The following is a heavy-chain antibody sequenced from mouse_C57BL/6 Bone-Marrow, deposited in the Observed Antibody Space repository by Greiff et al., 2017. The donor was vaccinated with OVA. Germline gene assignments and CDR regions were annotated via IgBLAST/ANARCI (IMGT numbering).Heavy chain of an antibody. CDR3: TSYGNLDY. CDR2: IDPENGDT. V-gene: IGHV14-4*01. CDR1: GFNFKDDY. Sequence: VQLQQSGAELVRPGASVKLSCTASGFNFKDDYMHWVKQRPEQGLEWIGWIDPENGDTEYASKFQGKATITADTSSNTAYLQLSSLPSEDTAVYYCTSYGNLDYWGQGTTLTVSS. J-gene: IGHJ2*01. D-gene: IGHD2-1*01.